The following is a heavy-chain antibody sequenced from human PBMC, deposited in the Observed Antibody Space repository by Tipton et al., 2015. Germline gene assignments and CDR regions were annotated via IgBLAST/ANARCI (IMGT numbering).Heavy chain of an antibody. CDR3: ARARGRHGGLFDS. J-gene: IGHJ4*02. D-gene: IGHD4-23*01. CDR1: GGSFSGYY. V-gene: IGHV4-34*01. CDR2: INHSGST. Sequence: LRLSCAVYGGSFSGYYWNWIRQPPGKGLEWIGEINHSGSTNYNPSLKSRVTISVDTSKTQFSLKMSSVTASDTAVYYCARARGRHGGLFDSWGQGILVTVSS.